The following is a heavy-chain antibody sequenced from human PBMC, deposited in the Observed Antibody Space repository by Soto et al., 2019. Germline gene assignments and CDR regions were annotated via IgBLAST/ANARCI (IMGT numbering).Heavy chain of an antibody. V-gene: IGHV3-15*01. CDR2: IKSKTDGGTT. Sequence: GGSLRLSCAASGFTFSNAWMSWVRQAPGKGLEWVGRIKSKTDGGTTDYAAPVKGRFTISRDDSKNTLYLQMNSLKTEDTAVYYCTTDTPTTLLRYFDWLTRTFDYWGQGTLVTVSS. J-gene: IGHJ4*02. CDR3: TTDTPTTLLRYFDWLTRTFDY. D-gene: IGHD3-9*01. CDR1: GFTFSNAW.